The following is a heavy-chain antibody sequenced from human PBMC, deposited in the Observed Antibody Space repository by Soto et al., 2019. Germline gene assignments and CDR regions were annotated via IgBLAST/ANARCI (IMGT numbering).Heavy chain of an antibody. CDR2: ISYDGSNK. CDR3: AAAAVVEVWYNWFDP. CDR1: GFTFSSYG. J-gene: IGHJ5*02. D-gene: IGHD6-13*01. Sequence: QVQLVESGGGVVQPGRSLRLSCAASGFTFSSYGMHWVRQAPGKGLEWVAVISYDGSNKYYADSVKGRFTISRDNSKNTLYLQMNSLRAEDTVVYYCAAAAVVEVWYNWFDPWGQGTLVTVSS. V-gene: IGHV3-30*03.